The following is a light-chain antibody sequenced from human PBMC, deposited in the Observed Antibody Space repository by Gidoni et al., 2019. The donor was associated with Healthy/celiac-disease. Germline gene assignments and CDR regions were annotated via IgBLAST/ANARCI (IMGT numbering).Light chain of an antibody. V-gene: IGKV1-8*01. J-gene: IGKJ1*01. Sequence: AIRMTQSPSSFSASTGDRVTITCRASQGISSYLAWYQQKPVKAPKLLIYAASTLQIGVPSSFSGSGSGTDFTLTISCLPSEDFATYYCQQYYSYPWTFXQXTKVDIK. CDR2: AAS. CDR3: QQYYSYPWT. CDR1: QGISSY.